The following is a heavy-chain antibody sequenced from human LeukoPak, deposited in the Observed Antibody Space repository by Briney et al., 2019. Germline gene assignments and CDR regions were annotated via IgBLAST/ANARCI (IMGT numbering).Heavy chain of an antibody. V-gene: IGHV3-21*01. J-gene: IGHJ4*02. CDR2: ISSGNNYI. D-gene: IGHD1-26*01. CDR3: ARGGRVGATVFDY. Sequence: GGSLRLSCAASGFTFSSYSMNWVRQAPGEGLEWISSISSGNNYIYYADSLKGRFTISRDNAKNSLYLQMNSLRAEDTAVYYCARGGRVGATVFDYWGQGTLVTVSS. CDR1: GFTFSSYS.